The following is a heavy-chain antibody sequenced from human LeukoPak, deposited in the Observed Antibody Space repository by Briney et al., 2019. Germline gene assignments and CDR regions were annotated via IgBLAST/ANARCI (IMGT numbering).Heavy chain of an antibody. D-gene: IGHD2-2*01. CDR2: LNWNGDNT. J-gene: IGHJ1*01. CDR3: ARLLGYCSSTSCLRYFQH. CDR1: GFTFHNHG. Sequence: TGGSLRLSCAASGFTFHNHGMSWVRQAPGKGLEWVSALNWNGDNTGYADSVKGRFTISRDNSKNTLYLQMNSLRAEDTAVYYCARLLGYCSSTSCLRYFQHWGQGTLVTVSS. V-gene: IGHV3-20*04.